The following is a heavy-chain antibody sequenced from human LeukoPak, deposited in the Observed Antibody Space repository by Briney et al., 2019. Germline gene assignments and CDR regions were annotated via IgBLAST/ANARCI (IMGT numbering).Heavy chain of an antibody. CDR1: GFTFNKYG. CDR2: IRSKTNSYAT. CDR3: STRNYG. J-gene: IGHJ4*02. Sequence: GGSLRLSCAASGFTFNKYGMHWVRQASGKGLEWVGRIRSKTNSYATSYAASVKGRFALSRDDSKNTAYLQMNSLKTEDTAVYYCSTRNYGWGQGTLVTVSS. D-gene: IGHD1-7*01. V-gene: IGHV3-73*01.